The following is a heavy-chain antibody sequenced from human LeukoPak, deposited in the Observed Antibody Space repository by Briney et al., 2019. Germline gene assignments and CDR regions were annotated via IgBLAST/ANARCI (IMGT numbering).Heavy chain of an antibody. CDR2: IRQDGSAK. V-gene: IGHV3-7*01. D-gene: IGHD2-2*01. J-gene: IGHJ4*02. CDR1: GFTFSTYW. CDR3: ATSSDAPANM. Sequence: GGSLRLSCAVSGFTFSTYWMSWVRQAPGKGLEWVANIRQDGSAKYYVDSVRGRLTISRDNAKNSLYLQMNSLRAEDTGVYYCATSSDAPANMWGQGTLVTVSS.